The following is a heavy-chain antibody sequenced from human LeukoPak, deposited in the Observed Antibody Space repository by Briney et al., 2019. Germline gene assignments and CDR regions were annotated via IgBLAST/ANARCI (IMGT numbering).Heavy chain of an antibody. CDR2: IYTSGST. D-gene: IGHD2-15*01. Sequence: SETLSLTCTVSGGSISSYYWSWIRQPAGKGLEWIGRIYTSGSTNYNPSLKSRVTMSVDTSKNQFSLKLSSVTAADTAVYYCARLSSETAGYYYYGMDVWGQGTTVTVSS. V-gene: IGHV4-4*07. J-gene: IGHJ6*02. CDR3: ARLSSETAGYYYYGMDV. CDR1: GGSISSYY.